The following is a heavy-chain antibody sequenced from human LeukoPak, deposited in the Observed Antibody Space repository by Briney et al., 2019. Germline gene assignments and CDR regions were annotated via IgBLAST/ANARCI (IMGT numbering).Heavy chain of an antibody. D-gene: IGHD1-26*01. CDR2: ISSSSSYI. CDR3: ARRYSGSYAAFDY. CDR1: GFTFSSYA. Sequence: GALRLSCAASGFTFSSYAMSWVRQAPGKGLEWVSSISSSSSYIYYADSVKGRFTISRDNAKNSLYLQMNSLRAEDTAVYYCARRYSGSYAAFDYWGQGTLVTVSS. J-gene: IGHJ4*02. V-gene: IGHV3-21*01.